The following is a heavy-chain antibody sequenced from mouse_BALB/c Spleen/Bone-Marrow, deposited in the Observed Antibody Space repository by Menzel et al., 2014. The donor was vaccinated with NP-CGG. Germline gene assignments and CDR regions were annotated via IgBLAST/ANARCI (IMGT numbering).Heavy chain of an antibody. CDR2: INPYNDGI. CDR1: GYTFTSYV. V-gene: IGHV1-14*01. CDR3: GRDYYGSTSFAY. D-gene: IGHD1-1*01. J-gene: IGHJ3*01. Sequence: LVESGPKLVKPGTSVKMSCKASGYTFTSYVMHWVKQKPGQGLEWIGYINPYNDGIKYNEKFKGKATLTSDKSSSTAYMELSSLTSEDSAVYLCGRDYYGSTSFAYWGQGTLVTVSP.